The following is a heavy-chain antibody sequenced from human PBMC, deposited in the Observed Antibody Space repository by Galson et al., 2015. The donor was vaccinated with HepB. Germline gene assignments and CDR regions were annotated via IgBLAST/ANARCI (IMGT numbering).Heavy chain of an antibody. D-gene: IGHD1-14*01. CDR2: ISGSGSII. CDR1: GFSFSDYY. J-gene: IGHJ4*02. CDR3: ARGLITEAY. Sequence: LRLSCAASGFSFSDYYMNWIRQAPGKGLEWVSYISGSGSIIYYADSVKGRFTISRDNAENSLYLQMNTLRAEDTAIYYCARGLITEAYWGQGTLVTVSS. V-gene: IGHV3-11*01.